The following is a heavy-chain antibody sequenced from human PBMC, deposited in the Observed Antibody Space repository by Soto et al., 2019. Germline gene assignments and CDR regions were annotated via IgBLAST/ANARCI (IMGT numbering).Heavy chain of an antibody. D-gene: IGHD2-21*01. CDR1: GFTFSSYA. Sequence: QVQLVESGGGVVQPWRSLRLSCAASGFTFSSYAMHWVRQAPGKGLEWVAVISYDGSNKYYADSVKGRFTISRDNSKNTLYLQMNSLRAEDTAVYYCAEPLVDYWGQGTLVTVSS. CDR2: ISYDGSNK. V-gene: IGHV3-30-3*01. CDR3: AEPLVDY. J-gene: IGHJ4*02.